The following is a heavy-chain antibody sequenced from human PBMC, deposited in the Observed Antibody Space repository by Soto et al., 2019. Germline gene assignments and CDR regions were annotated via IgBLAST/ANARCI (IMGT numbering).Heavy chain of an antibody. CDR1: GGSISSGDYY. CDR2: IYYSGST. J-gene: IGHJ4*02. Sequence: PSETLSLTCTVSGGSISSGDYYWSWIRQPPGKGLEWIGYIYYSGSTYYNPSLKSRVTISVDTSKNQFSLKLSSVTAADTAVYYCARARLLPSLPDYWGQGTLVTVSS. D-gene: IGHD3-22*01. V-gene: IGHV4-30-4*02. CDR3: ARARLLPSLPDY.